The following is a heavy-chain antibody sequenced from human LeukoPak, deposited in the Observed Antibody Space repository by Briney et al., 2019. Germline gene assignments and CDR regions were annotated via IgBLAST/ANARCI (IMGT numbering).Heavy chain of an antibody. CDR1: GFTFSSYG. Sequence: GRSLRLSRAASGFTFSSYGTNWARQAPGKGLEWVSYISSRGSTIYYADSVKGRFTISRDNAKNSLYLQMNSLRAEDTAVYYCAELGITMIGGVWGKGTTVTISS. J-gene: IGHJ6*04. CDR3: AELGITMIGGV. V-gene: IGHV3-48*03. CDR2: ISSRGSTI. D-gene: IGHD3-10*02.